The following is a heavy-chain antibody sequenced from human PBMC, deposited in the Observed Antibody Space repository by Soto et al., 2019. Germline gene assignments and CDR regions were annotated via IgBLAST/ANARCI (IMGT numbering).Heavy chain of an antibody. V-gene: IGHV1-69*13. J-gene: IGHJ4*02. Sequence: SVKDSCKASGGTFWSYVISWVRQAPGQGIEWMGGVIHLLGSANLAQKFQGRDTISADESTSTAYMDLSSLRSEDTGGDYCATRIAARPDYFDSWGRGTLVTVSS. CDR2: VIHLLGSA. D-gene: IGHD6-6*01. CDR3: ATRIAARPDYFDS. CDR1: GGTFWSYV.